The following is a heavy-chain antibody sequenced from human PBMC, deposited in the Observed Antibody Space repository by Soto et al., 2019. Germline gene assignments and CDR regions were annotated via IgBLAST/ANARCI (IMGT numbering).Heavy chain of an antibody. CDR3: ARRKIVRGCDY. Sequence: QVQLQQWGAGLLKPSETLSLTCAVYGGSFSGYYWSWIRQPPGKGLEWIGEINHSGSTNYNPSLKSRVTISVDTSKNQFSLKLSSVTAADTAVYYCARRKIVRGCDYWGQGTLVTVSS. J-gene: IGHJ4*02. CDR1: GGSFSGYY. V-gene: IGHV4-34*01. D-gene: IGHD3-22*01. CDR2: INHSGST.